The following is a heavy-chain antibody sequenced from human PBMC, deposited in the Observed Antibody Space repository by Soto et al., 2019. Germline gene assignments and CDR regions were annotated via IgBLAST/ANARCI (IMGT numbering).Heavy chain of an antibody. J-gene: IGHJ6*02. CDR3: ARVRITMVRGVNSVYYGMDV. CDR1: GYTFTGYY. CDR2: INPNSGGT. Sequence: SVKVSCKASGYTFTGYYMHWVRQAPGQGLEWMGWINPNSGGTDYAQKFQGRVTMTRDTSISTAYMELSRLRSDDTAVYYCARVRITMVRGVNSVYYGMDVWGQGTTLTVSS. D-gene: IGHD3-10*01. V-gene: IGHV1-2*02.